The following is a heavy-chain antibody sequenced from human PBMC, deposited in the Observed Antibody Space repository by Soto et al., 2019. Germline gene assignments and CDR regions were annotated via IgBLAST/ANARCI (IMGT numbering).Heavy chain of an antibody. CDR1: GFSLSTSGMC. V-gene: IGHV2-70*11. CDR3: ARSSSSIAAAGTGSPYNWFDP. Sequence: SGPTLVNPTQTLTLTCTFSGFSLSTSGMCVSWIRQPPGKALEWLARIDWDDDKYYSTSLKTRFTISKDTSKNQVVLTMTNMDPVDTATYYCARSSSSIAAAGTGSPYNWFDPWGQGTLVSVSS. J-gene: IGHJ5*02. D-gene: IGHD6-13*01. CDR2: IDWDDDK.